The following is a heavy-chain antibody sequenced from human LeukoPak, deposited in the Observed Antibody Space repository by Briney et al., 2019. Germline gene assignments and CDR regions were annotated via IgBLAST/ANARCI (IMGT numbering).Heavy chain of an antibody. CDR3: ARGGNYYDSSGYHNCFDP. CDR2: INPNSGGT. V-gene: IGHV1-2*02. Sequence: ASVKVSCKASGYTFTGYYMHWVGQAPGQGLEWMGWINPNSGGTNYAQKFQGRVTMTRDTSISTAYMEVSRLRADDTAVYYCARGGNYYDSSGYHNCFDPWGQGTLVTVSS. D-gene: IGHD3-22*01. CDR1: GYTFTGYY. J-gene: IGHJ5*02.